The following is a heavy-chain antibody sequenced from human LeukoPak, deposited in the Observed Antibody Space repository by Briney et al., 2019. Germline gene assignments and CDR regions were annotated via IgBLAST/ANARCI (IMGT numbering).Heavy chain of an antibody. CDR3: ARGVRNYFDY. V-gene: IGHV3-48*03. J-gene: IGHJ4*02. CDR1: GFTFSSYE. CDR2: ISSSGSTI. D-gene: IGHD2-21*01. Sequence: GGTLRLSCAASGFTFSSYEMNWVRQAPGKGLEWVSYISSSGSTIYYADSVKGRFTISRDNAKNSLYLQMNSLRAEDTAVYYCARGVRNYFDYWGQGTLVTVSS.